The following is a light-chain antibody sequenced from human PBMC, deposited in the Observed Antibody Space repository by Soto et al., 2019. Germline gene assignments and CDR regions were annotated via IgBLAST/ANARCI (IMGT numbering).Light chain of an antibody. J-gene: IGLJ1*01. Sequence: QSVLTQPPSVSEAPGQRVTISCTGSSSNIGAGYEAHWYQQVPGTAPKLLIYENNNRPSGVPDRFSGSKSGTSASLAITGLQAEDEAEYYCHSYDSSLSGYDFGTGTKLTVL. CDR2: ENN. V-gene: IGLV1-40*01. CDR3: HSYDSSLSGYD. CDR1: SSNIGAGYE.